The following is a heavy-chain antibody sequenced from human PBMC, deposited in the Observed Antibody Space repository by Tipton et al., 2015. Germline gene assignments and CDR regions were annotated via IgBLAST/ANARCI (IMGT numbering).Heavy chain of an antibody. V-gene: IGHV3-30*18. D-gene: IGHD2-2*01. Sequence: SLRLSCAASGFTFSRYGMHWVRQAPGKGLEWVAVMSYDGSQKYYADSVKGRFTISRDNSKNTLYLQMNSLRAQDTAVYYCAKDQEDFVLIPAAIQFYFDYWGQGTLVTVSS. CDR1: GFTFSRYG. J-gene: IGHJ4*02. CDR2: MSYDGSQK. CDR3: AKDQEDFVLIPAAIQFYFDY.